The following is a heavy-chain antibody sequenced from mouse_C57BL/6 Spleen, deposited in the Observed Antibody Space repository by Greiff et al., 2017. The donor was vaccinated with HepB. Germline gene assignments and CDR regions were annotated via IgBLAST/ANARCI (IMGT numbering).Heavy chain of an antibody. V-gene: IGHV1-82*01. CDR3: ARRDSNYEGGDY. D-gene: IGHD2-5*01. Sequence: VQLQQSGPELVKPGASVKISCKASGYAFSSSWMNWVKQRPGKGLEWIGRIYPGDGDTNYNGKFKGKATLTADKSSSTAYMQLSSLTSEDSAVYFCARRDSNYEGGDYWGQGTTLTVSS. CDR2: IYPGDGDT. CDR1: GYAFSSSW. J-gene: IGHJ2*01.